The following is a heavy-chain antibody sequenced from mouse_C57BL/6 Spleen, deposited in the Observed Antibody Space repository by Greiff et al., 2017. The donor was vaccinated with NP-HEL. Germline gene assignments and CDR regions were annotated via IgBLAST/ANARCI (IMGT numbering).Heavy chain of an antibody. J-gene: IGHJ2*01. CDR2: IHPNSGST. V-gene: IGHV1-64*01. CDR3: ARDSNYVNYFDY. Sequence: VQLQQPGAELVKPGASVKLSCKASGYTFTSYWMHWVKQRPGQGLAWIGMIHPNSGSTNYNEKFKSKATLTVDKSSSTAYMQLSSLTSEDSAVYYCARDSNYVNYFDYWGQGTTLTVSS. CDR1: GYTFTSYW. D-gene: IGHD2-5*01.